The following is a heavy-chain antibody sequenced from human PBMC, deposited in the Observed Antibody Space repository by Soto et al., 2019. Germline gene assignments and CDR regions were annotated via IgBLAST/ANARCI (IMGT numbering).Heavy chain of an antibody. V-gene: IGHV3-23*04. CDR3: ASAAREYYYYGMDV. Sequence: EVQLVESGGGLVKPGGSLRLSCAASGFTFSDAWMTWVRQAPGKGLEWVSAISGSGGSIYYADSVKGRFTISRDNSKNTLYLQMNSLRAEDTAVYYCASAAREYYYYGMDVWGQGTTVTVSS. CDR1: GFTFSDAW. J-gene: IGHJ6*02. CDR2: ISGSGGSI.